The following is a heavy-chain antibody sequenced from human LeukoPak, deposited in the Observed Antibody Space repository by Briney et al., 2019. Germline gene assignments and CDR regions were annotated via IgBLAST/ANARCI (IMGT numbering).Heavy chain of an antibody. V-gene: IGHV4-4*07. CDR3: ASRSSGGFDY. Sequence: SETPSLTCTVSSGSINNYYWNWIRQPAPRGLEWLGHIYTSGITSYNPSLKSRVTMSIDTSKNQFSLNLTSVTAADTAVYYCASRSSGGFDYWGQGTLVTVSS. D-gene: IGHD1-26*01. CDR2: IYTSGIT. J-gene: IGHJ4*02. CDR1: SGSINNYY.